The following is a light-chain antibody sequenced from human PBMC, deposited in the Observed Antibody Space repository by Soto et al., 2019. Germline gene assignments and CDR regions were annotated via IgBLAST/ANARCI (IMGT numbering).Light chain of an antibody. V-gene: IGKV1-5*03. J-gene: IGKJ1*01. CDR1: QSISSR. CDR2: KAS. Sequence: DIQMTQSPSTLSASVGDRVTITCRASQSISSRLAWYQQKPGEAPKLLIYKASSLESGVPSRFSGSEFGTEFNLTISSLQPDDFANYYCQQYKNYWTVGQGTKVEIK. CDR3: QQYKNYWT.